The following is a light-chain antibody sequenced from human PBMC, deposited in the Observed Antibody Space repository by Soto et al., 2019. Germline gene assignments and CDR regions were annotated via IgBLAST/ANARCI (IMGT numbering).Light chain of an antibody. CDR2: DAS. CDR1: QSVRTY. Sequence: VLRQAGDNLCLSPGEKDTQSSRPSQSVRTYLACYQVKHGQAPRLLXFDASSRASGVPARFSGSGSGTDLTLTISSLETEDVALYYCQQRPSWPPITFGQGTRLEIK. CDR3: QQRPSWPPIT. V-gene: IGKV3-11*01. J-gene: IGKJ5*01.